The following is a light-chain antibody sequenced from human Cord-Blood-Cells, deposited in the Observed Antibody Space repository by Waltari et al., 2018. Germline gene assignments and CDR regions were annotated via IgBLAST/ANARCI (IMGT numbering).Light chain of an antibody. CDR3: KQSYSTLT. CDR2: AAS. Sequence: DIQMTQSPSSLSASVGDRVTITCRASQSISSYLNWYQQKPGKAPKLLIYAASSLQSGVPSRFSGSGSGTDFTLTISSLQPEDFATYYCKQSYSTLTFGGGTKVEIK. V-gene: IGKV1-39*01. J-gene: IGKJ4*01. CDR1: QSISSY.